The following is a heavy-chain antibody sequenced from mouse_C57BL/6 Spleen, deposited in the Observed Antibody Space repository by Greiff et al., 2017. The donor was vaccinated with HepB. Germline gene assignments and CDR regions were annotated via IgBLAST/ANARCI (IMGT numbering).Heavy chain of an antibody. CDR2: ISGGGGNT. Sequence: DVMLVESGGGLVKPGGSLKLSCAASGFTFSSYTMSWVRQTPEKRLEWVATISGGGGNTYYPDSVKGRFTISRDNAKNTLYLQMSSLRSEDTALYYCARRGLRWYFDVWGTGTTVTVSS. V-gene: IGHV5-9*01. D-gene: IGHD2-4*01. CDR3: ARRGLRWYFDV. J-gene: IGHJ1*03. CDR1: GFTFSSYT.